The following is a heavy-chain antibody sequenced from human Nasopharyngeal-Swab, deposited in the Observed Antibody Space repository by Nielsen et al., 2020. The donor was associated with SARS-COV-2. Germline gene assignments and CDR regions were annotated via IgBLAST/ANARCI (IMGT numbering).Heavy chain of an antibody. J-gene: IGHJ3*02. CDR3: ARDAGAARNAFDI. D-gene: IGHD6-6*01. V-gene: IGHV4-30-4*01. CDR2: IYYSGST. CDR1: GGSISSGDYY. Sequence: SETLSLTCTVSGGSISSGDYYWSWIRQSPGKGLEWIGYIYYSGSTYYNPSLKSRLSISVDTSKNQFSLKLSSVTAADTAVYYCARDAGAARNAFDIWGQGTMVTVSS.